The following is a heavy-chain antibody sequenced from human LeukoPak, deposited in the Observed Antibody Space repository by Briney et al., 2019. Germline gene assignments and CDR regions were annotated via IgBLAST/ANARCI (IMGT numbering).Heavy chain of an antibody. J-gene: IGHJ4*02. Sequence: GGSLRLSCAASGFTSSSYSMNWVRQAPGKGLEWVSSISSSSSYIYYADSVKGRFTISRDNAKNSLYLQMNSLRAEDTAVYYCARGSDKGFDYWGQGTLVTVSS. CDR1: GFTSSSYS. V-gene: IGHV3-21*01. CDR3: ARGSDKGFDY. CDR2: ISSSSSYI.